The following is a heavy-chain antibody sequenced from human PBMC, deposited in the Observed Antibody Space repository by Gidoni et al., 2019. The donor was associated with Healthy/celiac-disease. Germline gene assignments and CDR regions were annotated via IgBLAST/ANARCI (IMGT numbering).Heavy chain of an antibody. Sequence: QLHLQESGPGLVKPSATLSLTCTVPGGSISSSSYYWGWFRQPPGKGLEWIGSIYYSGSTYYNPSLKSRVTISVDTSKNQFSLKLSSVTAADTAVYYCARDRNGSGSPDYWGQGTLVTVSS. CDR3: ARDRNGSGSPDY. J-gene: IGHJ4*02. CDR2: IYYSGST. CDR1: GGSISSSSYY. D-gene: IGHD3-10*01. V-gene: IGHV4-39*07.